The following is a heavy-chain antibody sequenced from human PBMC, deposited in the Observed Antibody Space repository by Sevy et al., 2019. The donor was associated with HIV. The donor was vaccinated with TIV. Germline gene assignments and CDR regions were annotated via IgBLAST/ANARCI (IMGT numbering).Heavy chain of an antibody. Sequence: SETLSLTCTVSGGSISPYYWSWIRQPPGKGLEWVGYFYYTGSTNYNPSLEGRATISVDASKNQFFLKLTSVTAADTAVYYCARQGGVVDYGMDVWGQGTTVIVSS. CDR1: GGSISPYY. V-gene: IGHV4-59*01. D-gene: IGHD3-3*01. CDR3: ARQGGVVDYGMDV. CDR2: FYYTGST. J-gene: IGHJ6*02.